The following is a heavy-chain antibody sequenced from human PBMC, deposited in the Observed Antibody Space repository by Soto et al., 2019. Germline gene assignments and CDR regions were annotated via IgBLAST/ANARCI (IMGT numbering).Heavy chain of an antibody. CDR1: GYTFTVYY. J-gene: IGHJ4*02. D-gene: IGHD1-26*01. Sequence: ASVKVSCKASGYTFTVYYMHWVRQAPGQGLEWMGWINPKSGGTMYPQKFQGRVTMTWDTSISTAYMALTRLRSDDTAVYYCARDLAKGGGSAGFDFWGQGTLVTVSS. CDR3: ARDLAKGGGSAGFDF. CDR2: INPKSGGT. V-gene: IGHV1-2*02.